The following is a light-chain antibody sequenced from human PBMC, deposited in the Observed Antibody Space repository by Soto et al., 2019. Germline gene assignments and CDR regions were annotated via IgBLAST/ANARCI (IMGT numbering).Light chain of an antibody. J-gene: IGKJ1*01. CDR3: QQYDTSPWT. V-gene: IGKV3-20*01. Sequence: EIVLTQSPGTLSLSPGERATLSCRASQRVSSSFLAWYQQKPGQAPRLLIYGASSRATAIPDRFSGSGSGTDFTLTISRLEPEDFAVYYCQQYDTSPWTFGQGTKVEIK. CDR2: GAS. CDR1: QRVSSSF.